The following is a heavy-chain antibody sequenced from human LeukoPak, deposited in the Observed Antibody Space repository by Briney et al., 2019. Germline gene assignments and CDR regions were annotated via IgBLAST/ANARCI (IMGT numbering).Heavy chain of an antibody. CDR2: IIPIFGIA. J-gene: IGHJ3*02. CDR3: ARDQEMATPDAFDI. CDR1: GGTFSSYA. Sequence: SVKVSCKASGGTFSSYAISWVRQAPGQGLEWMGGIIPIFGIANYAQKFQGRVTITADKSTSTAYMELSSLRSEDTAVYYCARDQEMATPDAFDIWGQGTMVTVSS. D-gene: IGHD5-24*01. V-gene: IGHV1-69*10.